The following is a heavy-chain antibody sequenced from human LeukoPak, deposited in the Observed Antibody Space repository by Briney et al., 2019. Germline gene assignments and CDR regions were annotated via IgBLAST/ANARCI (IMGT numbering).Heavy chain of an antibody. CDR3: AINYDYVRGSYRRMEDY. J-gene: IGHJ4*02. V-gene: IGHV3-30*03. D-gene: IGHD3-16*02. CDR2: ISYDGSNK. CDR1: GFTFSSYG. Sequence: GRSLRLSCAASGFTFSSYGMHWVRQAPGKGLEWVAVISYDGSNKYYADSVKGRFTISRDNSKNTLYLQMNSLRAEDTAVYYCAINYDYVRGSYRRMEDYWGQGTLVTVSS.